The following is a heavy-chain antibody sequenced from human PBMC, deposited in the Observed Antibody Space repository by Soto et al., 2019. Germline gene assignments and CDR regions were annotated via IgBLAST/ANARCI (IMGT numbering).Heavy chain of an antibody. CDR1: GDSISSGDNY. D-gene: IGHD3-16*02. CDR2: IYHSGST. J-gene: IGHJ6*02. V-gene: IGHV4-30-4*01. Sequence: SETLSLTCTVSGDSISSGDNYWSWIRQPPGKGLEWIGYIYHSGSTYYNASLKSRVTISVDKSKKQFSLKLSSVTAADTAVYYCARGAIMITFGGVIVRSGMDVWGQGNTVTVSS. CDR3: ARGAIMITFGGVIVRSGMDV.